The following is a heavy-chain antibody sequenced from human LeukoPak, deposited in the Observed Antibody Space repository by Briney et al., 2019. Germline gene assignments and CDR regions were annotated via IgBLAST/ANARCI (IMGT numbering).Heavy chain of an antibody. CDR1: GGSISIGTFY. J-gene: IGHJ4*02. CDR3: ARPNWNDLHFDY. CDR2: IYTTGST. D-gene: IGHD1-1*01. V-gene: IGHV4-61*02. Sequence: TLSLTCTVSGGSISIGTFYWSWIRQPAGKGLEWIGRIYTTGSTNYNPSLKSRVTISVDTSKNQFSLKLSSVTAADTAVYYCARPNWNDLHFDYWGQGTLVTVSS.